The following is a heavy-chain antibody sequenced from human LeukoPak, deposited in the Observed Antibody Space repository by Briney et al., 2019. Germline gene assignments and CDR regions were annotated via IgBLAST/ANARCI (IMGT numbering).Heavy chain of an antibody. CDR3: AIDGKSSGYSSGRAFDI. Sequence: ASVKVSCKASGYTFTSYYMHWVRQAPGPGLEWMGIINPSGGSTSYAQKFQGRVTMTRDTSTSTVYMELSSLGSEDTAVYYCAIDGKSSGYSSGRAFDIWGQGTMVTVSS. CDR1: GYTFTSYY. V-gene: IGHV1-46*01. J-gene: IGHJ3*02. D-gene: IGHD3-3*01. CDR2: INPSGGST.